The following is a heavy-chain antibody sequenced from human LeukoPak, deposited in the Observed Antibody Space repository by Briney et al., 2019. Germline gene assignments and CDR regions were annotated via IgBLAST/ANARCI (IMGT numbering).Heavy chain of an antibody. D-gene: IGHD3-10*01. CDR1: GGFISSGGYY. J-gene: IGHJ5*02. CDR2: IYYSGST. V-gene: IGHV4-31*03. CDR3: ARVYYYGPVSSTNWFDP. Sequence: PSETLSLTCTVSGGFISSGGYYWSWIRQHPGKGLEWIGYIYYSGSTYYNPSLKSRVTISVDTSKNQFSLKLSSVTAADTAVYYCARVYYYGPVSSTNWFDPWGQGTLVTVSS.